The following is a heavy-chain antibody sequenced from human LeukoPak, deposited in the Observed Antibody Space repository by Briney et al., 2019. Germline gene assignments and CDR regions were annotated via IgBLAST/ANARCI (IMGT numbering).Heavy chain of an antibody. CDR2: IKRKADGGTT. CDR3: TIGGDIDV. CDR1: GFTISNAW. Sequence: GGSLTLSCAVSGFTISNAWMNWVRQAAGKGLEWVGRIKRKADGGTTDYAAPVKGRFTISRDDSENMLYLQMNSLKTEDTAVYYCTIGGDIDVWGQGTLVTVSS. D-gene: IGHD2-15*01. V-gene: IGHV3-15*01. J-gene: IGHJ4*02.